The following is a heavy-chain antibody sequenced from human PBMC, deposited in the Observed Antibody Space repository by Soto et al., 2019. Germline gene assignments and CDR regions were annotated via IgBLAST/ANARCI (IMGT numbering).Heavy chain of an antibody. V-gene: IGHV1-69*06. D-gene: IGHD6-19*01. CDR3: ATVPSDSTGWYGDN. CDR2: IIPTFGSP. Sequence: QMQLVQSGAEVKKAGSSVNVSCKASGDTFSGYALTWVRQAPGQGLEWLGLIIPTFGSPTYAQRLRGRITITADKSSSTAYMELSALRVEDTAVYYCATVPSDSTGWYGDNWGQGTLVTVSS. J-gene: IGHJ4*02. CDR1: GDTFSGYA.